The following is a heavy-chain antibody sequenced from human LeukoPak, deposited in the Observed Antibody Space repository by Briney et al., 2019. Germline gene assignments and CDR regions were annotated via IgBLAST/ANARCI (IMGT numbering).Heavy chain of an antibody. Sequence: ASVKVSCKASGYTFTSYYMHRVRQAPGQGLEWMGIINPSGGSTSYAQKFQGRVTMTRDTSTSTVYMELSSLRSEDTAVYYCARDVAPRGYSSSWYDWFDPWGQGTLVTVSS. CDR2: INPSGGST. CDR3: ARDVAPRGYSSSWYDWFDP. V-gene: IGHV1-46*01. J-gene: IGHJ5*02. D-gene: IGHD6-13*01. CDR1: GYTFTSYY.